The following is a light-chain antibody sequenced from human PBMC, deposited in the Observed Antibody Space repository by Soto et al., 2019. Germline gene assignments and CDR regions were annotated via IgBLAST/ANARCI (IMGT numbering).Light chain of an antibody. CDR2: GAS. V-gene: IGKV3-15*01. J-gene: IGKJ3*01. CDR1: QSIANT. CDR3: QQYNSWPT. Sequence: EIVMTQSPATLSVSPGERATLSCRASQSIANTLAWYQQKPGQAPRLLFYGASIRATGIPARFSGSGSGTEFTLTISSLQSEDFAVYYCQQYNSWPTFGPGTKVDVK.